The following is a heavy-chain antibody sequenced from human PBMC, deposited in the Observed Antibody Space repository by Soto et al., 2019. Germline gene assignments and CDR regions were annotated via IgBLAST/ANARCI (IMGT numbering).Heavy chain of an antibody. V-gene: IGHV4-30-2*01. CDR1: GGSISSGGYS. Sequence: QLQLQESGSGLVKPSQTLSLTCAVSGGSISSGGYSWSWIRQPPGKGLEWIGYIHNSGSTYHNPSLISRVTISVNSSKNQFSLKLSSVTAADTAVYYCARDYGGSNYYWGQGTLVTVSS. J-gene: IGHJ4*02. D-gene: IGHD4-17*01. CDR2: IHNSGST. CDR3: ARDYGGSNYY.